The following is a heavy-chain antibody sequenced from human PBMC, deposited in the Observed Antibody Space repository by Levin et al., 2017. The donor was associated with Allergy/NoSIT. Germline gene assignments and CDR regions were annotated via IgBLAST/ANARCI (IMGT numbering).Heavy chain of an antibody. CDR1: GFIFRDSW. CDR3: VKDCGRGNSEGADFEF. CDR2: INEDAGRI. V-gene: IGHV3-74*01. D-gene: IGHD2-21*01. Sequence: GGSLRLSCKASGFIFRDSWMHWVRQAAGKGLVWVARINEDAGRIDYADSVKGRFSISRDDAKGTVYLQKNSLTVDDSGVYFCVKDCGRGNSEGADFEFWGQGTLVTVSS. J-gene: IGHJ4*02.